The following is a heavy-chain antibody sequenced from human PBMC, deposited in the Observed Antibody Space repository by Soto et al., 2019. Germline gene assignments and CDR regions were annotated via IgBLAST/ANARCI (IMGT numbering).Heavy chain of an antibody. J-gene: IGHJ2*01. CDR3: ARPLWRDDYDWGYFDL. CDR2: ISYDGSNK. CDR1: GFTFSSYA. V-gene: IGHV3-30-3*01. D-gene: IGHD3-16*01. Sequence: GGSLRLSCAASGFTFSSYAMHWVRQAPGKGLEWVAVISYDGSNKYYADSVKGRFTISRDNSKNTLYLQMNSLRTEDTAVYYCARPLWRDDYDWGYFDLWGRGTLVTVSS.